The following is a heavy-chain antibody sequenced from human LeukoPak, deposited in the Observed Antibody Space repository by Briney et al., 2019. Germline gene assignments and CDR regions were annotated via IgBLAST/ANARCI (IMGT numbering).Heavy chain of an antibody. CDR2: VFGSGTT. J-gene: IGHJ2*01. V-gene: IGHV4-59*08. CDR1: GGSITGYS. D-gene: IGHD5-18*01. CDR3: ARRIQLWSYWHFDL. Sequence: SETLSLTCSVSGGSITGYSWGWIRQPPGKGLECIGYVFGSGTTNHNPSLKSRVTTSVDTSKNQFSLRLTSVTAADTAVYYCARRIQLWSYWHFDLWGRGTLVTVSS.